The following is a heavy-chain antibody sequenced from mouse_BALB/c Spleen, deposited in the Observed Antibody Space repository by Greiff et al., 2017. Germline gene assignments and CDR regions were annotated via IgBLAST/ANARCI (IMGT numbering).Heavy chain of an antibody. CDR2: ISYDGSN. CDR1: GYSITSGYY. CDR3: ASGYDYDYAMDY. J-gene: IGHJ4*01. Sequence: DVKLQESGPGLVKPSQSLSLTCSVTGYSITSGYYWNWIRQFPGNKLEWMGYISYDGSNNYNPSLKNRISITRDTSKNQFFLKLNSVTTEDTATYYCASGYDYDYAMDYWGQGTSVTVSA. V-gene: IGHV3-6*02. D-gene: IGHD2-4*01.